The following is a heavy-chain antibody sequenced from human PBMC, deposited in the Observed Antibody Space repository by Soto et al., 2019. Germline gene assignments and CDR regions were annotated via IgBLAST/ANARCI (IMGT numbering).Heavy chain of an antibody. Sequence: QVQLQQWGAGLLKPSETLSLTCAVNSESLSGYYWSWIRQSPGKGLEWIGEIDGSGNTNYSPSLRRRVAMSVDTSKNHFSLNLNSVSAADTAAYYCVGARGRLVGFDYWGQGTLVTVSS. CDR2: IDGSGNT. D-gene: IGHD1-26*01. J-gene: IGHJ4*02. CDR3: VGARGRLVGFDY. CDR1: SESLSGYY. V-gene: IGHV4-34*01.